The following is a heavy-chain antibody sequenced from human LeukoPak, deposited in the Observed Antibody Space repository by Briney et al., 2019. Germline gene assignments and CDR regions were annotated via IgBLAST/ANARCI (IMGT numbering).Heavy chain of an antibody. V-gene: IGHV3-30-3*01. CDR3: VRVGLDY. CDR1: GFTFSNFA. CDR2: ISHDESNK. J-gene: IGHJ4*02. Sequence: GGSLRLSCAGSGFTFSNFAMPWVRQTPGKGLEWVAVISHDESNKYYADSMKGRFTISRDNSKNILYLQMNSLESEDTGVYYCVRVGLDYWGQGTLVTVSS.